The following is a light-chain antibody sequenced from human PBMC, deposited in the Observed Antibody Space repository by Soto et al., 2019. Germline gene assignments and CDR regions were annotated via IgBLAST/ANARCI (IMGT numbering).Light chain of an antibody. CDR1: QSVSSSY. J-gene: IGKJ4*01. CDR3: QQCGSSPLT. V-gene: IGKV3-20*01. CDR2: GAS. Sequence: EIVLTQSPGTLSLSPGERATPSCRASQSVSSSYLAWYQQKPGQAPRLLIYGASSRATGIPDRFSGSGSGTDFTLTISRLEPEDFAVYYCQQCGSSPLTFGGGTKVDIK.